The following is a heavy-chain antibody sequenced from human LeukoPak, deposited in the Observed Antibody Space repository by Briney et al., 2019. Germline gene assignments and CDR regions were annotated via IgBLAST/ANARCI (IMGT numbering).Heavy chain of an antibody. Sequence: LSETLSLTCTVSGGSISSGSYYWSWIRQPAGKGLEWIGYIYYSGSTNYNPSLKSRVTISVDTSKNQFSLKLSSVTAADTAVYYCARGRSGYSSSWYDYWGQGTLVTVSS. CDR3: ARGRSGYSSSWYDY. CDR1: GGSISSGSYY. D-gene: IGHD6-13*01. CDR2: IYYSGST. J-gene: IGHJ4*02. V-gene: IGHV4-61*10.